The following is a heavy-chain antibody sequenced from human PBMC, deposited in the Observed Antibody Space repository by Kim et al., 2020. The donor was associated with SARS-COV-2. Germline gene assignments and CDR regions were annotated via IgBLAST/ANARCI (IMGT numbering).Heavy chain of an antibody. Sequence: NYAQRLQVRVTMTTDTSTSTAYMELRSLRSDDTAVYYCARDLVVAATPAYWGQGTLVTVSS. CDR3: ARDLVVAATPAY. V-gene: IGHV1-18*01. J-gene: IGHJ4*02. D-gene: IGHD2-15*01.